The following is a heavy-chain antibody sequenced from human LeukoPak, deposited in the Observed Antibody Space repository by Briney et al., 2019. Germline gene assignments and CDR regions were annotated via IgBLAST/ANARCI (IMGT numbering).Heavy chain of an antibody. V-gene: IGHV4-4*07. Sequence: PSETLSLTCTVSGDSISTYYWSWIRQSAGKGLEWIGRIHTSGSTNHNPSLRSRVTMSVDTSKTQFSLKVSSVTAADTGMYYCARAPEFSSGWLLDFWGQGSLVTVSS. CDR2: IHTSGST. J-gene: IGHJ4*02. CDR3: ARAPEFSSGWLLDF. CDR1: GDSISTYY. D-gene: IGHD6-19*01.